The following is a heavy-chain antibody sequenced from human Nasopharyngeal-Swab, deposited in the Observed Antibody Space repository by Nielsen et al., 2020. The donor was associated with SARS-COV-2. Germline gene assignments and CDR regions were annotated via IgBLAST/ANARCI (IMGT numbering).Heavy chain of an antibody. V-gene: IGHV4-39*07. CDR2: IYYSGST. CDR1: GGSISSSSYY. J-gene: IGHJ6*02. CDR3: VGSSWYGDYYYYGMDV. D-gene: IGHD6-13*01. Sequence: SCTVSGGSISSSSYYWGWIRQPPGKGLEWIGSIYYSGSTYYNPSLKSRVTISVDTSKNQFSLKLSSVTAADTAVYYCVGSSWYGDYYYYGMDVWGQGTTVTVSS.